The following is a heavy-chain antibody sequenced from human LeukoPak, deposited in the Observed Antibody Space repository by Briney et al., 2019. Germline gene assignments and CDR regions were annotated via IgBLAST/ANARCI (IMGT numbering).Heavy chain of an antibody. CDR1: GYTFTSYG. J-gene: IGHJ5*02. CDR3: ARGEVGVVTATNGFDP. D-gene: IGHD2-21*02. CDR2: ISAYNGNT. Sequence: ASVKVSCKASGYTFTSYGISWVRQAPGQGLEWMGWISAYNGNTNYAQKLQGRVAMTTDTSTSTAYMELRSLRSDDTAVYYCARGEVGVVTATNGFDPGGQEPRVTVS. V-gene: IGHV1-18*01.